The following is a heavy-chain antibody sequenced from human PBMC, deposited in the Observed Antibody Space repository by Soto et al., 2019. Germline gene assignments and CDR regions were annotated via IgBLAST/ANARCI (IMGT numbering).Heavy chain of an antibody. V-gene: IGHV1-46*03. CDR2: INPSGGST. CDR3: ASAEGHYDSSSLVTY. CDR1: GYTFTSYY. Sequence: QVQLVQSGAEVKKPGASVKVSCKASGYTFTSYYMHWVRQAPGQGLEWMGIINPSGGSTSYAQKFQGRVTMTSDTSTSTVYMELSSLRSEDTAVYYCASAEGHYDSSSLVTYWGQGTLVTVSS. J-gene: IGHJ4*02. D-gene: IGHD3-22*01.